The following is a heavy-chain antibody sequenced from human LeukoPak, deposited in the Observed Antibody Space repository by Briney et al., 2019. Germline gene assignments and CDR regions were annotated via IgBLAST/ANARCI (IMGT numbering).Heavy chain of an antibody. J-gene: IGHJ3*02. CDR2: IYYSGST. V-gene: IGHV4-59*01. CDR3: ARGPVSGSSAAFDI. CDR1: GGSISSYY. Sequence: PSETLSLTCTVSGGSISSYYWSWIRQPPGKGLEWIGYIYYSGSTNYNPSLKSRVTISVDTSKNQFPLKLSSVTAADTAVYYCARGPVSGSSAAFDIWGQGTMVTVSS. D-gene: IGHD1-26*01.